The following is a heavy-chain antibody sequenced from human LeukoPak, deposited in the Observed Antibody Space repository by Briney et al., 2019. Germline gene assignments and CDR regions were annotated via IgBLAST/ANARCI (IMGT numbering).Heavy chain of an antibody. CDR3: SKDGLQLGWRGYFDY. CDR1: GFTFSSYG. CDR2: IRYDGSNE. D-gene: IGHD6-13*01. J-gene: IGHJ4*02. V-gene: IGHV3-30*02. Sequence: GGSLRLSCAASGFTFSSYGMHWVRQAPGKGLEWVAFIRYDGSNEYYADSVRGRFTISRDNSKNTLYLQMNSLRAEDSAVYCCSKDGLQLGWRGYFDYWGQETLVTVSS.